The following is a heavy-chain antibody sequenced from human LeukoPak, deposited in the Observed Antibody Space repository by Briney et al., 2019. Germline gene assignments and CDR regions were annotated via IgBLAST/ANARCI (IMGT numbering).Heavy chain of an antibody. CDR1: VGSISRVDYY. J-gene: IGHJ4*02. CDR3: ARVLWFGDLYYFDY. D-gene: IGHD3-10*01. CDR2: IYYSGST. V-gene: IGHV4-30-4*01. Sequence: PSETLSLTCTVSVGSISRVDYYWSWIRQPPGKGLEWIGYIYYSGSTYYNPSLKSRVTISVDTSKNQFSLELSSVTAADTAVYYCARVLWFGDLYYFDYWGQGTLVTVSS.